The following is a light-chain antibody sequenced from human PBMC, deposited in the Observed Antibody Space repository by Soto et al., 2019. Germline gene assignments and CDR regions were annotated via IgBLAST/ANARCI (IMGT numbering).Light chain of an antibody. V-gene: IGKV1-5*03. CDR1: QSISSW. J-gene: IGKJ2*01. Sequence: DIQMTQSPSTLSASVGDRVTITCRASQSISSWLAWYQRKPGRAPKLLIYQASNLESGVPSRFSGSGSGTEFTLSISSLQPDDFATYYCQQYDSYSYTFGQGTKLDIK. CDR3: QQYDSYSYT. CDR2: QAS.